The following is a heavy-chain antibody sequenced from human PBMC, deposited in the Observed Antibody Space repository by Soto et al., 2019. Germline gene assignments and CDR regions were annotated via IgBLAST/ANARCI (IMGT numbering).Heavy chain of an antibody. J-gene: IGHJ4*02. D-gene: IGHD3-9*01. V-gene: IGHV3-23*01. CDR1: GFTFNNHA. CDR2: IGHSGYSI. Sequence: DVQLLEAGGGLIQPGGSLRLSCAASGFTFNNHAMAGVRQAPGRGLGGVSSIGHSGYSINYGDSVKGRFTISRDNSKNMVFLEMNGLRAEDTAVYYCARSDDKDILTGCYNWGQGALVTVSS. CDR3: ARSDDKDILTGCYN.